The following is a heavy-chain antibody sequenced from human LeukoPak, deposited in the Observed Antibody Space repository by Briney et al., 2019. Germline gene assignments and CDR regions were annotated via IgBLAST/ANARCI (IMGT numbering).Heavy chain of an antibody. Sequence: GGSLRLSCAASGFTFSSYAMSWVRQAPGKGLEWVSSITGSGGSTYYADSVKGRFTISTDNSKNTLYLQMNSLRAEDTAVYYCAKDAFGSGSTWYDFWGQGTLVTVSS. V-gene: IGHV3-23*01. CDR2: ITGSGGST. CDR3: AKDAFGSGSTWYDF. J-gene: IGHJ4*02. CDR1: GFTFSSYA. D-gene: IGHD6-13*01.